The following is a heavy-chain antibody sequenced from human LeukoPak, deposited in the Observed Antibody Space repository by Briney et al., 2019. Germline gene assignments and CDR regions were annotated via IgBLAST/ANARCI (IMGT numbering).Heavy chain of an antibody. J-gene: IGHJ5*02. CDR3: ARSSIAARGWFDP. D-gene: IGHD6-6*01. Sequence: PGWSLRLSCAASGFTCSSYWRNWVRQAGGKGREWVANIKKGGSEKYYVDSVKCRFTSSRDNTNNSLYLQMNSLRAEDTAVYYCARSSIAARGWFDPWGQGTLVTVSS. CDR2: IKKGGSEK. CDR1: GFTCSSYW. V-gene: IGHV3-7*05.